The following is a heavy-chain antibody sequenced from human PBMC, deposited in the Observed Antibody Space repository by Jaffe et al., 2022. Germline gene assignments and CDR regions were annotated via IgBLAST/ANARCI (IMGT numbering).Heavy chain of an antibody. V-gene: IGHV3-9*01. CDR3: VKDLLPGGADF. J-gene: IGHJ4*02. D-gene: IGHD3-10*01. Sequence: EVRLVESGGGLVQPGRSLRLSCRVFGITFHDHAMHWVRQVPGKGLEWVSGVFLTSGKTDYAASVKGRFTVSRDNAESAMYLQMDSLRPEDTALYFCVKDLLPGGADFWGPGTQVTVS. CDR1: GITFHDHA. CDR2: VFLTSGKT.